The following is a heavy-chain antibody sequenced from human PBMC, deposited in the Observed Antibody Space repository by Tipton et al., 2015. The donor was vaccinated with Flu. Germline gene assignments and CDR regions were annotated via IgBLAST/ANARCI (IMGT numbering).Heavy chain of an antibody. J-gene: IGHJ4*02. V-gene: IGHV3-7*01. Sequence: SLRLSCAASGFTFSRYWMSWVRQAPGKGLEWVANIKEDGSQKYYVDSVKGRFTISRDNAKNSVYLQMNSLRAEDTAVYYCAGVTGAYDYSDYWGQGTLATVSS. CDR1: GFTFSRYW. CDR2: IKEDGSQK. D-gene: IGHD5-12*01. CDR3: AGVTGAYDYSDY.